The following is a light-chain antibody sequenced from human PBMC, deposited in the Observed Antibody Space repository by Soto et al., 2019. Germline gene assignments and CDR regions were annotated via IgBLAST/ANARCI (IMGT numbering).Light chain of an antibody. J-gene: IGKJ4*01. CDR2: DAS. Sequence: EVVLTQSPATLSLSPGDRATLSCRASQSVNNFLAWYQQKPGQTPRLLIYDASKRATGIPGRFSGSGSGTDFTLTISRLEPEDFAVYYCQHRSNWPPALSLGGGTKVDIK. CDR1: QSVNNF. V-gene: IGKV3-11*01. CDR3: QHRSNWPPALS.